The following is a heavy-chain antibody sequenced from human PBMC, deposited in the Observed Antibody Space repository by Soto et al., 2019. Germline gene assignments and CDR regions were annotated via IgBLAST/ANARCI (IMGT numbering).Heavy chain of an antibody. CDR1: GGSISSSSYY. Sequence: SETLSLTCTVSGGSISSSSYYWGWIRQPPGKGLEWIGSIYYSGSTYYNPSLKSRVTISVDTSKNQFSLKLSSVTAADTAVYYCARQNQLLLYYYYGMDVWGQGTTVTVS. V-gene: IGHV4-39*01. CDR2: IYYSGST. CDR3: ARQNQLLLYYYYGMDV. D-gene: IGHD2-2*01. J-gene: IGHJ6*02.